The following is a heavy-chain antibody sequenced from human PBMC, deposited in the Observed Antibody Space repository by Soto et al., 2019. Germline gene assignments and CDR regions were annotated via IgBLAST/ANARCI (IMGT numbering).Heavy chain of an antibody. V-gene: IGHV5-10-1*01. D-gene: IGHD5-18*01. J-gene: IGHJ3*02. CDR2: IDPSDSYT. Sequence: PGESLKISCKGSGYSFTSYWISWVRQMPGKGLEWMGRIDPSDSYTNYSPSFQGHVTISADKSISTAYLQWSSLKASDTAMYYCARGEPAGWIQLWLNAFDIWGQGTMVTVSS. CDR3: ARGEPAGWIQLWLNAFDI. CDR1: GYSFTSYW.